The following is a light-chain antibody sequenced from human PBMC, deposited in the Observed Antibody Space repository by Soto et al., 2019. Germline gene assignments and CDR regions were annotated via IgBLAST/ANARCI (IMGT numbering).Light chain of an antibody. CDR2: DVF. Sequence: QSALTQPASVSGSPGQSITLSCTGTTTDVGGYNYVSWYQQHPGKVPKLIIYDVFNRPPGVSHRFSGSKSGNTALLTISGLEPEEDEDYYRSSYTTTSTQVFGAGTKLTVI. V-gene: IGLV2-14*03. J-gene: IGLJ2*01. CDR3: SSYTTTSTQV. CDR1: TTDVGGYNY.